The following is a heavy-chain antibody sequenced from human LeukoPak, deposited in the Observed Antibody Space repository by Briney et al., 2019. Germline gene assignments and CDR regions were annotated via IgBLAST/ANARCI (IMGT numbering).Heavy chain of an antibody. CDR1: GSSISSYY. D-gene: IGHD3-10*01. CDR3: AGYGSGILRLDY. V-gene: IGHV4-59*01. CDR2: IYYSGST. Sequence: SETLSLTCTVSGSSISSYYWSWIRQPPGKGLEWIGYIYYSGSTNYNPSLKSRVTISVDTSKNQFSLKLSSVTAADTAVYYCAGYGSGILRLDYWGQGTLVTVSS. J-gene: IGHJ4*02.